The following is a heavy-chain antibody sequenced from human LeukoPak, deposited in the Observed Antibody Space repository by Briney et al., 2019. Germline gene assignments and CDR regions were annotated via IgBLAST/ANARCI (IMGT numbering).Heavy chain of an antibody. V-gene: IGHV1-69*04. CDR1: GGTFSSYA. CDR3: ARMVVAAGYYYYGMDV. Sequence: AASVKVSCKASGGTFSSYAISGVRQAPGQGLEWMGRIIPMFGIANYAQMFQGRVTITADKSTSTAYMELSSLRSEDTAVYYCARMVVAAGYYYYGMDVWGQGTTVTVSS. J-gene: IGHJ6*02. D-gene: IGHD2-15*01. CDR2: IIPMFGIA.